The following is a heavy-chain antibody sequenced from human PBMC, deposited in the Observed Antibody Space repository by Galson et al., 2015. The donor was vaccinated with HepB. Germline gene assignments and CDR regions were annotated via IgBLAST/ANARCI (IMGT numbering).Heavy chain of an antibody. J-gene: IGHJ4*02. CDR1: GYTFTSYA. V-gene: IGHV1-3*01. CDR3: ARDKFGYDGEYFDY. D-gene: IGHD5-12*01. Sequence: SVKVSCKASGYTFTSYAMHWVRQAPGQRLEWMGWINAGNGNTKYSQKFQGRVTITRDTSASTAYMELSSLRSEDTAVYYCARDKFGYDGEYFDYWGQGTLVTVSS. CDR2: INAGNGNT.